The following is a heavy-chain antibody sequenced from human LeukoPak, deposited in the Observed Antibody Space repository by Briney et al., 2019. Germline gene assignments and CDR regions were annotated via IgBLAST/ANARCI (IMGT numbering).Heavy chain of an antibody. CDR3: AAYLSRRIAAADSGAS. CDR1: GFTFXDYY. V-gene: IGHV3-11*01. J-gene: IGHJ5*02. CDR2: ISSSGSTI. Sequence: SLRLSCAAXGFTFXDYYMSWIRQAPGKGLEWVSYISSSGSTIYYADSVKGRFTISRDNAKNSLYLQMNSLRAEDTAVYYCAAYLSRRIAAADSGASWGQGTLVTVSS. D-gene: IGHD6-13*01.